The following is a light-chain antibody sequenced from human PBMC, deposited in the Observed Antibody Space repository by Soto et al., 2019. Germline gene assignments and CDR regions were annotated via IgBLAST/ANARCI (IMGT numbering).Light chain of an antibody. CDR1: QSVSSN. CDR2: GAS. V-gene: IGKV3-20*01. Sequence: EIVMTQSPATLSVSPGDGATLSCRASQSVSSNLAWYQQKPGQAPRLLIYGASTRATGIPDRFSGSGSGTDFTLTISRLEPEDFAVYYCQQYGSSPRTFGQGTKVDIK. J-gene: IGKJ1*01. CDR3: QQYGSSPRT.